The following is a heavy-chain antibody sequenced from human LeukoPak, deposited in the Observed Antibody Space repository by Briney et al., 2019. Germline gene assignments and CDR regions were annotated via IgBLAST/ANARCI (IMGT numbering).Heavy chain of an antibody. D-gene: IGHD7-27*01. J-gene: IGHJ2*01. CDR2: ITYDGSNK. CDR3: ATHWGSGWYFDL. CDR1: GFTFSSHG. V-gene: IGHV3-30*03. Sequence: GGSLKLSCAGSGFTFSSHGMHWVRQTPGKGLEWVAAITYDGSNKYYADSVKGRFTISRDNSKNSLYLEMNSLRAEDTAVYYCATHWGSGWYFDLWGRGTLVTVSS.